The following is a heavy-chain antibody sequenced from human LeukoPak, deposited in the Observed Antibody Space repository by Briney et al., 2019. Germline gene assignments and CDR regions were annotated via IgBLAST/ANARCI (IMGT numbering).Heavy chain of an antibody. Sequence: GGSLRLSCAPSGFTFSNFAMSWVRQAPGKGLAWVSAISGRGGSTYRADSVKGRFNTSRDHSKNTLYLQMNSLRAEDTAVYYCAKGGGDSSGYASDYWGQGTLVTVSS. CDR3: AKGGGDSSGYASDY. CDR1: GFTFSNFA. D-gene: IGHD3-22*01. J-gene: IGHJ4*02. CDR2: ISGRGGST. V-gene: IGHV3-23*01.